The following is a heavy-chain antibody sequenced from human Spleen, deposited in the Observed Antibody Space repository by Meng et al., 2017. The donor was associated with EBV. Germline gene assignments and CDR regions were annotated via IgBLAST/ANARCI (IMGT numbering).Heavy chain of an antibody. CDR1: GFTVGYEY. J-gene: IGHJ5*02. V-gene: IGHV3-53*01. CDR2: MTNGDGAT. D-gene: IGHD3-16*01. Sequence: EVQLVESXXXXXHXXGXXRLSCSASGFTVGYEYMSWVRQAPGKGLEWVSSMTNGDGATYYRDSVKGRFTISRDNSKNTLYLQMNSLSAEDTAIYYCARDDVYYPRGSWFDPWGQGTLVTVSS. CDR3: ARDDVYYPRGSWFDP.